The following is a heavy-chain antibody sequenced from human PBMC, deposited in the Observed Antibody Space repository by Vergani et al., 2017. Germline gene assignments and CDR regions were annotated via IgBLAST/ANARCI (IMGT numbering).Heavy chain of an antibody. Sequence: QVTLKESGPALVKPTQTLTLTCTFSGFSLSTSGMRVSWIRQPPGKALEWLARIDWYDDKFYSTSLKTRLTISKDTSKNQVVLTMTNMDPVDTATYYCARIPDYNYGMDVWGQGTTVTVSS. V-gene: IGHV2-70*04. J-gene: IGHJ6*02. CDR1: GFSLSTSGMR. CDR2: IDWYDDK. CDR3: ARIPDYNYGMDV.